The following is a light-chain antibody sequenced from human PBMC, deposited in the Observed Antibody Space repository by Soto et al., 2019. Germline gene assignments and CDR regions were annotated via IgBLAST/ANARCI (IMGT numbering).Light chain of an antibody. CDR2: DAS. J-gene: IGKJ1*01. Sequence: DIQMSQSTSTMSASVGDRVTITCRASHGVNNYLAWFQQKPGKAPKVLIFDASSLKTGVPSRFSGSGSGTEFTLTISNLQPDDFATYYCQQYDSYSSGTFGQGTKVDI. V-gene: IGKV1-16*01. CDR1: HGVNNY. CDR3: QQYDSYSSGT.